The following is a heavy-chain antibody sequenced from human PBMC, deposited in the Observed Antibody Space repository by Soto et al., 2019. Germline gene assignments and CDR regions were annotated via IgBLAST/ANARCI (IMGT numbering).Heavy chain of an antibody. CDR1: GGSISRYY. D-gene: IGHD6-19*01. V-gene: IGHV4-59*08. CDR3: ARRKKGQWLVPGAFDI. Sequence: SETLSLTCRVCGGSISRYYWNWFRQPPGKGLEWIGYIYYSGSTNYNPSLKSRVTISVDTSKNQFSLKLSSVTAADTAVYYCARRKKGQWLVPGAFDIWGQGTMVTVSS. CDR2: IYYSGST. J-gene: IGHJ3*02.